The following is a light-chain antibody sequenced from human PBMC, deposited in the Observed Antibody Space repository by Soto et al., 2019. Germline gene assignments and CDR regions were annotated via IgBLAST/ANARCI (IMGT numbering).Light chain of an antibody. CDR2: WAS. V-gene: IGKV4-1*01. Sequence: DIVMTQSPDSLAVSLGERATINCKSSQSVLYSSNNKNYLAWYQQKPGQPPKLLIYWASTRESGVPDRFSGSGSGTDFTLNIRSLQADDVAVYSCQQYYSTPLTFGGGTTVEIK. CDR1: QSVLYSSNNKNY. J-gene: IGKJ4*01. CDR3: QQYYSTPLT.